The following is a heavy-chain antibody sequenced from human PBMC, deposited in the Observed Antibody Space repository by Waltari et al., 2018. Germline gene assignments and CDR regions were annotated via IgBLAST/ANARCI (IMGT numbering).Heavy chain of an antibody. CDR3: ARGAMGIAARKGLDV. V-gene: IGHV3-33*01. J-gene: IGHJ6*02. CDR2: IWYDGSNK. CDR1: GFTFSSHG. Sequence: QVQLVESGGGVVQPGRSLRLSCAASGFTFSSHGMPWLRQAPGKGPEWVAVIWYDGSNKYYADSVKGRFTISRDNSKNTLYLQMNSLRAEDTAVYYCARGAMGIAARKGLDVWGQGTTVTVSS. D-gene: IGHD6-6*01.